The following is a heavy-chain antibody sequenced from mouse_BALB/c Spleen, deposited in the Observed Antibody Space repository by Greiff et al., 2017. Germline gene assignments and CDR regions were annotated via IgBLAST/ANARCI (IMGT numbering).Heavy chain of an antibody. CDR3: ARDDDGYSYWYFDV. V-gene: IGHV5-17*02. J-gene: IGHJ1*01. CDR2: ISSGSSTI. Sequence: EVKLVESGGGLVQPGGSRKLSCAASGFTFSSFGMHWVRQAPEKGLEWVAYISSGSSTIYYADTVKGRFTSSRDNPKNTLFLQMTSLMSEDTAMYYCARDDDGYSYWYFDVWGAGTTVTVSS. D-gene: IGHD2-3*01. CDR1: GFTFSSFG.